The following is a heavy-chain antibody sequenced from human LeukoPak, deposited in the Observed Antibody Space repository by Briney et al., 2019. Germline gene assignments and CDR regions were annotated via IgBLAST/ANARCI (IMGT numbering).Heavy chain of an antibody. Sequence: SETLSLTCTVSGGSISSYYWSWIRQPAGKGLEWIGRIYTSGSTNYNPSLKSRVTMSVDTSKNQFSLKLSSVTAADTAVYYCARVGDSSGDYYYYYMDVWGKGTTVTVPS. CDR1: GGSISSYY. J-gene: IGHJ6*03. V-gene: IGHV4-4*07. CDR2: IYTSGST. CDR3: ARVGDSSGDYYYYYMDV. D-gene: IGHD3-22*01.